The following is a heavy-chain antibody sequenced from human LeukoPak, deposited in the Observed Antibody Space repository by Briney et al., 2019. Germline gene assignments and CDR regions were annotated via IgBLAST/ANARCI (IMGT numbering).Heavy chain of an antibody. CDR1: GFTFSSYS. CDR2: ISSSSSTI. Sequence: GGSLRLSCAASGFTFSSYSMNWVRQAPGKGLEWVSYISSSSSTIYYADSVKGRFTISRDNAKNSLYLQMNSLRAEDTAVYYCARSGYSRDYYYYYMDVWGEGTTVTVSS. CDR3: ARSGYSRDYYYYYMDV. J-gene: IGHJ6*03. V-gene: IGHV3-48*04. D-gene: IGHD2-15*01.